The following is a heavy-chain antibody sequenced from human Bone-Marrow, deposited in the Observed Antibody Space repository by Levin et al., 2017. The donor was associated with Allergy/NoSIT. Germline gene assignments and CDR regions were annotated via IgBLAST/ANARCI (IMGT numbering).Heavy chain of an antibody. V-gene: IGHV3-23*01. Sequence: GESLKISCAASGFTFSSCAMSWVRQAPGKGLEWVSSISGSGTYTHDADSVKGRLIISRDNSKNTLYLQMNSLRAEDTAVYYCAKEGLLEVGATEFDYWGRGTLVTVSS. D-gene: IGHD1-26*01. CDR3: AKEGLLEVGATEFDY. CDR2: ISGSGTYT. J-gene: IGHJ4*02. CDR1: GFTFSSCA.